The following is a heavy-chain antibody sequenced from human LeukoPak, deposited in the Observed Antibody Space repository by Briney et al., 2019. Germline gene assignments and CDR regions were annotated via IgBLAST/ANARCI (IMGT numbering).Heavy chain of an antibody. Sequence: ASVNVSCTPSGYTFTGYYLHWVRQAPGQALEWMGWMNLNTGATAYSHNFQGRVAMSRDTSIGTAYMDLSSLTSDDTAVYYCARDRVGSGWPRPWYFEFWGQGTLVTVSS. CDR1: GYTFTGYY. J-gene: IGHJ4*02. V-gene: IGHV1-2*07. CDR2: MNLNTGAT. D-gene: IGHD6-19*01. CDR3: ARDRVGSGWPRPWYFEF.